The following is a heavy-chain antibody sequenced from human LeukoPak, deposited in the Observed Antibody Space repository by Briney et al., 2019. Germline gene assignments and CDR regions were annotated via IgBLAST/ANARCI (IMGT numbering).Heavy chain of an antibody. CDR2: ISYDGSNK. CDR3: ARETTVTALDY. J-gene: IGHJ4*02. V-gene: IGHV3-30*03. CDR1: GFTFSSYS. Sequence: GGSLRLSCAASGFTFSSYSMNWVRQAPGKGLEWVAVISYDGSNKYYADSVKGRFTISRDNSKNTLYLQMNSLRAEDTAVYYCARETTVTALDYWGQGTLVTVSS. D-gene: IGHD4-17*01.